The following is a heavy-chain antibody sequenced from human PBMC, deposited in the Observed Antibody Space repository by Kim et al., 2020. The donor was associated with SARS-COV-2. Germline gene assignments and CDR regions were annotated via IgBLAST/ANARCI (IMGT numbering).Heavy chain of an antibody. D-gene: IGHD6-13*01. V-gene: IGHV4-34*01. CDR1: GGSFSGYY. J-gene: IGHJ6*02. Sequence: TLSLTCAVYGGSFSGYYWSWIRQPPGKGLEWIGEINHSGSTNYNPSLKSRVTISVDTSKNQFSLKLSSVTAADTAVYYCEDLGIAAAGRYYGMDVWGQGTTVTVSS. CDR2: INHSGST. CDR3: EDLGIAAAGRYYGMDV.